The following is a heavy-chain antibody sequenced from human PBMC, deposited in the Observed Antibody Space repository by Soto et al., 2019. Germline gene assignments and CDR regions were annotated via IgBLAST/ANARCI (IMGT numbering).Heavy chain of an antibody. CDR1: GFTFSSYG. D-gene: IGHD6-6*01. Sequence: GGSLRLSCAASGFTFSSYGMHWVCQAPGKGLEWVAVISYDGSNKYYADSVKGRFTISRDNSKNTLYLQMNSLRAEDTAVYYCVKDRLYRSSSSLDYWGQGTLVSGSS. J-gene: IGHJ4*02. V-gene: IGHV3-30*18. CDR2: ISYDGSNK. CDR3: VKDRLYRSSSSLDY.